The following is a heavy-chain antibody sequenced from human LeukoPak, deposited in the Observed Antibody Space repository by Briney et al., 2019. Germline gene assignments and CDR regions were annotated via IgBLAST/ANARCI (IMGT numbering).Heavy chain of an antibody. D-gene: IGHD1-1*01. V-gene: IGHV3-21*01. CDR1: GFTFSSYS. J-gene: IGHJ4*02. CDR3: ARVQTGTPDY. Sequence: GGSLRLSCAVSGFTFSSYSMNWVRQAPGKGLEWVSSISSSSSYIYYADSVKGRFTISRDNAKNSLYLQMNSLRAEDTAVYYCARVQTGTPDYWGQGTLVTVSS. CDR2: ISSSSSYI.